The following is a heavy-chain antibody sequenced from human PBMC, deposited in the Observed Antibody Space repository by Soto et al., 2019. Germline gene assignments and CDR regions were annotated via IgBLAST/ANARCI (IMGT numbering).Heavy chain of an antibody. V-gene: IGHV3-74*01. Sequence: EVQLVESGGGLVQPGGSLRLSCAATGFTFSRYWMHWVRRAPGKGLMWVSRISRDGSRITYTDSVKGRFTISRDNAENTVYLQMNSLRAEDTAVYYCARDLENDRNYHMDVWGSGTTVTVSS. CDR2: ISRDGSRI. J-gene: IGHJ6*03. CDR3: ARDLENDRNYHMDV. CDR1: GFTFSRYW. D-gene: IGHD3-3*01.